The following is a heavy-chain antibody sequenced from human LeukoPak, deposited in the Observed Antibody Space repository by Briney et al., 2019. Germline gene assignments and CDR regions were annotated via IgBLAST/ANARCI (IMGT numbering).Heavy chain of an antibody. J-gene: IGHJ4*02. D-gene: IGHD4-17*01. Sequence: GGSLRLSCAASGFTFSSYSMNWVRQAPGKGLEWVSSISSSSSYIYYADSVKGRFTISRDNAKDSLYLQMNSLRAEDTAVYYCARDRSDYGDYIFDYWGQGTLVTVSS. CDR2: ISSSSSYI. CDR3: ARDRSDYGDYIFDY. V-gene: IGHV3-21*01. CDR1: GFTFSSYS.